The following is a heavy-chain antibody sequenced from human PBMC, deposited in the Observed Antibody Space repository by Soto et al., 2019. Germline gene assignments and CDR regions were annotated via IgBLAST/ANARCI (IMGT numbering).Heavy chain of an antibody. V-gene: IGHV1-2*02. J-gene: IGHJ5*02. Sequence: ASVKVSCKASGYTFTALYMNWVRQAPGQGLEWMGWVNPNTGHTKYAQKFQGRVSMTRDTSINTAYMELSGLTSDDTAVYYCTTLRLDPWGQGTLVTVSS. D-gene: IGHD3-9*01. CDR2: VNPNTGHT. CDR3: TTLRLDP. CDR1: GYTFTALY.